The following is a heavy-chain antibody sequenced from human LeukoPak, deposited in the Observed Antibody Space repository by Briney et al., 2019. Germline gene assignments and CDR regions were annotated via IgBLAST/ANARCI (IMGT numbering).Heavy chain of an antibody. V-gene: IGHV4-34*01. CDR3: ARIQVWFGEISCRPPYNWFDP. Sequence: SETLSLTCAVYGGSFSGYYWSWIRQPPGKGLEWIGEINHSGSTNYNPSLKSRVTISVDTSKNQFSLKLSSVTAADTAVYYCARIQVWFGEISCRPPYNWFDPWGQGTLVTVSS. D-gene: IGHD3-10*01. CDR2: INHSGST. J-gene: IGHJ5*02. CDR1: GGSFSGYY.